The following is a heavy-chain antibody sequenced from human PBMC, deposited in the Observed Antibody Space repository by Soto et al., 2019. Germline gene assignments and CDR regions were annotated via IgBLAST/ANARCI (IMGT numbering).Heavy chain of an antibody. CDR3: ARDTYDSSGYYGY. V-gene: IGHV1-3*01. CDR1: GYTFTSYA. D-gene: IGHD3-22*01. Sequence: QVQLVQSGAEVKKPGASVKVSCKASGYTFTSYAMHWVRQAPGQRLEWMGWINAGNGNTKYSQKFPGRGTLTRGTSAVTAYMEGNNPGSEGTAVYYCARDTYDSSGYYGYWGQGTLVTVSS. J-gene: IGHJ4*02. CDR2: INAGNGNT.